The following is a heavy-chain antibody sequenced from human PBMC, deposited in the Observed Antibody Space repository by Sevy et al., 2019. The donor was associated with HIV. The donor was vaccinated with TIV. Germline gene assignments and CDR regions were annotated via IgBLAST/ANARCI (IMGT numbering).Heavy chain of an antibody. J-gene: IGHJ5*02. CDR2: ISYDGSNK. CDR3: ARVDLQGDSVWGSYRS. V-gene: IGHV3-30-3*01. CDR1: GFTFSSYA. Sequence: GGYLRLSWAASGFTFSSYAMHWVRQAPGKGLEWVAVISYDGSNKYYADSVKGRFTISIDNSKNTLYLQMNSLRAEDTAVYYCARVDLQGDSVWGSYRSWGQGTLVTVSS. D-gene: IGHD3-16*02.